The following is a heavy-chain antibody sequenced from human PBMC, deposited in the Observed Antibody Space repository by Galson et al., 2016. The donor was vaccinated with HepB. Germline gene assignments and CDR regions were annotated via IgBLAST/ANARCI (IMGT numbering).Heavy chain of an antibody. V-gene: IGHV7-4-1*02. J-gene: IGHJ6*02. Sequence: SVKVSCKASGYTFTRHAMNWVRQAPGQGLEWMGWINTNTGNPTYAQGFRGRFVLSLDTSVSTAYLQISSLKAEDTAVYYCARDWAENYYYYALDVWGQGTTVTVSS. CDR1: GYTFTRHA. CDR2: INTNTGNP. CDR3: ARDWAENYYYYALDV. D-gene: IGHD1-14*01.